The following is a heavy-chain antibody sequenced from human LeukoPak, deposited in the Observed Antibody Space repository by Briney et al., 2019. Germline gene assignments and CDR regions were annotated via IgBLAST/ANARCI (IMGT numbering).Heavy chain of an antibody. Sequence: ASVKVSCKASGYTFTGYYMHWVRQAPGPGLEWMGWINPNNGGTNYAQKFQGRVTITADESTSTAYMELSSLRAEDTAVYYCAKGGGSCCFDYWGQGTLVTVSS. CDR1: GYTFTGYY. CDR2: INPNNGGT. D-gene: IGHD2-15*01. CDR3: AKGGGSCCFDY. J-gene: IGHJ4*02. V-gene: IGHV1-2*02.